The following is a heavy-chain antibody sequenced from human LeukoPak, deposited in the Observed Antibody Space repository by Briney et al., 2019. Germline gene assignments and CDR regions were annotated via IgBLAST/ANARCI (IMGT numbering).Heavy chain of an antibody. CDR2: MNPNSGST. Sequence: ASVKVSCKTSGYTFANYDINWVRQATGQGLEWMGWMNPNSGSTGYAQKFRGRVTMTRDTSMSTAYMDLSSLTSEDTAVYYCARGGEGVSGWFDPWGQGTLVTVSS. V-gene: IGHV1-8*01. J-gene: IGHJ5*02. CDR1: GYTFANYD. CDR3: ARGGEGVSGWFDP. D-gene: IGHD2-8*01.